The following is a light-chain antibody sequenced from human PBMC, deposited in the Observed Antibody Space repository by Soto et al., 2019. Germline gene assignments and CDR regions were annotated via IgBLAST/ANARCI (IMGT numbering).Light chain of an antibody. CDR1: QGISSA. CDR3: QQFNSYPFT. CDR2: DAS. Sequence: AIQLTQSPSSLSASVGDRVTITCRSSQGISSALAWYQQKPGKAPKLLIYDASSLESGVPSRFSGSGSGTDFTLTISSLQPEDFATYYCQQFNSYPFTFGQGTRLEIK. J-gene: IGKJ5*01. V-gene: IGKV1-13*02.